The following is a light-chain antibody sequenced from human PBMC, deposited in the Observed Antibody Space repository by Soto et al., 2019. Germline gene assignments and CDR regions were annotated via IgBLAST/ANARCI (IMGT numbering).Light chain of an antibody. CDR3: QQYYDFRT. CDR2: KAS. J-gene: IGKJ1*01. Sequence: DIQMTQSPSPLSASVGDRVTITCRASQNIYTWLAWYQQKPGQAPNVLIFKASNLETGVPSSFSGNGSGTEFTLTISSLQPDDVETYYCQQYYDFRTFGQGTKVEIK. CDR1: QNIYTW. V-gene: IGKV1-5*03.